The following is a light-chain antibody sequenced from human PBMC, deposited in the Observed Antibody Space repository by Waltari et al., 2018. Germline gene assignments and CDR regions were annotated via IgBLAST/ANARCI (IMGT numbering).Light chain of an antibody. Sequence: EIVLTQSPATLSLSPGERAPLSCRTSQSVNSYLAWYQHKPGQAPRLLIYDASNRATGIPARFSGSGSGTDFTLTISSLEPDDFALYYCQQRFTWPSITFRQGTRLEIK. CDR3: QQRFTWPSIT. J-gene: IGKJ5*01. CDR1: QSVNSY. V-gene: IGKV3-11*01. CDR2: DAS.